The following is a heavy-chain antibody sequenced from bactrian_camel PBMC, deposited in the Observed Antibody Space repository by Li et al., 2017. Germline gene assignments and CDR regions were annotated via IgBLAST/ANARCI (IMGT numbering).Heavy chain of an antibody. J-gene: IGHJ4*01. CDR1: GYTYSSNC. V-gene: IGHV3S53*01. CDR2: IDNNGRT. D-gene: IGHD4*01. Sequence: QVQLVESGGGSVQAGGSLRLSCAASGYTYSSNCMGWFRQAPGKEREGVATIDNNGRTSVAESVRGRFTASQDSTTTTMYLQMNSLKPEDTAVYYCAPENADIATLTGFNCRGSDEGLGTQVTVS.